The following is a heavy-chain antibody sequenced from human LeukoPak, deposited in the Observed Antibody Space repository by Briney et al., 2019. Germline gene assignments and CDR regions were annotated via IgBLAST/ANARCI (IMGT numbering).Heavy chain of an antibody. CDR3: ARAHCMDV. CDR1: GYTFTNYW. Sequence: GESLKISCEASGYTFTNYWIGWVRQMPGKGLEWMGIIFPDDSHTRYNPSFEGRVTISVDKSISTAYLQWSSLEASDAGLYYCARAHCMDVWGKGTTVTVSS. CDR2: IFPDDSHT. V-gene: IGHV5-51*01. J-gene: IGHJ6*03.